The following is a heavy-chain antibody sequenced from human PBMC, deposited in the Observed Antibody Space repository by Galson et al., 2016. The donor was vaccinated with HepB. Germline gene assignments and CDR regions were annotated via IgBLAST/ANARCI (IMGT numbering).Heavy chain of an antibody. J-gene: IGHJ6*02. D-gene: IGHD3-3*01. CDR2: TSYDGSKK. V-gene: IGHV3-30*04. Sequence: SLRLSCAASGFTFSTYTIHWVRQAPGKGLEWVAVTSYDGSKKLYADSVKGRFTISRDNSNNTLFLQMNSLRAEDTAVYYCARDYYDFWSDYFSNRGVREGIYYYGMDIWGQGTTVTVAS. CDR1: GFTFSTYT. CDR3: ARDYYDFWSDYFSNRGVREGIYYYGMDI.